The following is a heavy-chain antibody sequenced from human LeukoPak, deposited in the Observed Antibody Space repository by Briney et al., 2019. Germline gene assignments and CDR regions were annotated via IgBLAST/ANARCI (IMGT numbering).Heavy chain of an antibody. V-gene: IGHV3-23*01. J-gene: IGHJ4*02. CDR3: VKEERGYSYGDY. Sequence: PSETLSLTCTVSGGSISSYYWSWIRQPAGKGLEWVSAISGSGGSTYYADSVKGRFTISRDNSKNTVYLQMNYLTADDTARYYCVKEERGYSYGDYWGQGTLVTVSS. D-gene: IGHD5-18*01. CDR2: ISGSGGST. CDR1: GGSISSYY.